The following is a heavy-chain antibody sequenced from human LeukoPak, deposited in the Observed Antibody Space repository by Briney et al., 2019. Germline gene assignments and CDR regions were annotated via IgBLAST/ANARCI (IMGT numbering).Heavy chain of an antibody. J-gene: IGHJ4*02. Sequence: KPSETLSLTCTVPGGSISSYYWSWIRQPAGKGLEWIGRIYTSGSTNYNLSLKSRVTISADTSKNQFSLKLNSLTTADTAVYYCTRGAGWLIDYWGQGILVTVSS. CDR1: GGSISSYY. D-gene: IGHD3-16*01. CDR3: TRGAGWLIDY. CDR2: IYTSGST. V-gene: IGHV4-4*07.